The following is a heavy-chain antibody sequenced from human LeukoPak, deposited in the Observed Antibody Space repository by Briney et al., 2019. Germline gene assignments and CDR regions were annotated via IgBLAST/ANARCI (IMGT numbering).Heavy chain of an antibody. CDR1: GYSFSTCD. V-gene: IGHV1-8*01. J-gene: IGHJ6*02. CDR3: ARGGILVQGVTILYGMDV. D-gene: IGHD3-10*01. CDR2: MNPNSGNT. Sequence: SVNVCCNTAGYSFSTCDINWVRQATRQGLEWMVWMNPNSGNTNYEQKFQGRLTMTRDTSISTAYMELSSLRSEDTAVYYCARGGILVQGVTILYGMDVWGQGTTVTVSS.